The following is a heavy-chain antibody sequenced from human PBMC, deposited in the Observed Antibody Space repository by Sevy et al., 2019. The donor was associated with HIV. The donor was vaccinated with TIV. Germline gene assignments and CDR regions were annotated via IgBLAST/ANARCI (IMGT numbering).Heavy chain of an antibody. V-gene: IGHV4-34*01. CDR3: ARAPPVVVVPGAPSWFDP. D-gene: IGHD2-2*01. CDR1: GGSFSGYY. J-gene: IGHJ5*02. CDR2: INHSGST. Sequence: HSETLSLTCAVYGGSFSGYYWNWIRQSPGKGLEWIGEINHSGSTHYNPSLKSRVTISVDTPKNQFSLGLNSVTPADTAVYYCARAPPVVVVPGAPSWFDPWGQGTLVTVSS.